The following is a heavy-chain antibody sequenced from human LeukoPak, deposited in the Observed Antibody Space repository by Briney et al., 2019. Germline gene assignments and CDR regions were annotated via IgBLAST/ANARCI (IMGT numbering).Heavy chain of an antibody. CDR1: GGSISSYY. Sequence: SETLSLTCTVSGGSISSYYWSRIRQPPGKGLEWIGYVYYSGSTNYNPSLKSRVTISVDTSKNQFSLKLSSVTAADTAVYYCARAYCSSTSCPFEDWFDPWGQGTLVTVSS. CDR3: ARAYCSSTSCPFEDWFDP. J-gene: IGHJ5*02. V-gene: IGHV4-59*01. D-gene: IGHD2-2*01. CDR2: VYYSGST.